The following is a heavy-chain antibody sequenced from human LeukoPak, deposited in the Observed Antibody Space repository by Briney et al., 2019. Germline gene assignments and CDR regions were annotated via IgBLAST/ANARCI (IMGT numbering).Heavy chain of an antibody. CDR3: ARDPKYYYGSGGTFDY. Sequence: APVKVSCKASGYTFTSYGISWVRQAPGQGLEWMGWISAYNGNTNYAQKLQGRVTMTTDTSTSTAYMELRSLRSDDTAVYYCARDPKYYYGSGGTFDYWGQGTLVTVSS. CDR1: GYTFTSYG. CDR2: ISAYNGNT. J-gene: IGHJ4*02. V-gene: IGHV1-18*04. D-gene: IGHD3-10*01.